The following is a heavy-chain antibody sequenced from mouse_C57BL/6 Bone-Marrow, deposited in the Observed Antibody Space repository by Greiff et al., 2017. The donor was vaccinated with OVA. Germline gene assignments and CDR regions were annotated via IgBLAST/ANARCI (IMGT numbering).Heavy chain of an antibody. J-gene: IGHJ4*01. V-gene: IGHV5-6*01. CDR2: ISSGGSYT. CDR3: ASEAYQHPYYAMDY. CDR1: GFTFSSYG. Sequence: EVQRVASGGDLVKPGGSLKLSCAASGFTFSSYGMSWVRQTPDKRLEWVATISSGGSYTYYPDSVKGRFTISRDNAKNTLYLQMSSLKSEDTAMYYCASEAYQHPYYAMDYWGQGTSVTVSS. D-gene: IGHD2-10*01.